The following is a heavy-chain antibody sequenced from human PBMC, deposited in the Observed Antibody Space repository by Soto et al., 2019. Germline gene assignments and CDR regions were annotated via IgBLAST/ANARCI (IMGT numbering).Heavy chain of an antibody. CDR2: IWYDGSNK. D-gene: IGHD5-18*01. CDR3: ANLGYSYGRQPYYYYGMDV. CDR1: GFTFSSYG. V-gene: IGHV3-33*06. Sequence: TGGSLRLSCAASGFTFSSYGMHWVRQAPGKGLEWVAVIWYDGSNKYYADSVKGRFTISRDNSKNTLYLQMNSLRAEDTAVYYCANLGYSYGRQPYYYYGMDVWGQGTTVTVSS. J-gene: IGHJ6*02.